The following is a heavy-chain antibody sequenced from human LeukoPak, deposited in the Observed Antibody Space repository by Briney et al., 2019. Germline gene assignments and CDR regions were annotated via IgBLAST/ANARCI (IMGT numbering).Heavy chain of an antibody. Sequence: SETLSLTCGVSGGSITSTNYWTWVRQPPGKGLEWIGEVNLQGSTNYNPSLMGRVAISVDMSENHISLQLTSVTAADTAVYYCASNDGRIRFLEFYWGQGTLVTVSS. CDR1: GGSITSTNY. V-gene: IGHV4-4*02. J-gene: IGHJ4*02. D-gene: IGHD3-3*01. CDR2: VNLQGST. CDR3: ASNDGRIRFLEFY.